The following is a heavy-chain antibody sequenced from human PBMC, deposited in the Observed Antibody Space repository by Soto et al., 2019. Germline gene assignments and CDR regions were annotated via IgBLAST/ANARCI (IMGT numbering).Heavy chain of an antibody. Sequence: GGSLRLSCAASGFTVRSNYMSWVRQAPGKGLEWVSVIYSGGSTYYADSVKGRFTISRHNSKNTLYLQMNSLRAEDTAVYYCAGAPGIAAAGLFDYWGQGTLVTVSS. CDR2: IYSGGST. J-gene: IGHJ4*02. CDR3: AGAPGIAAAGLFDY. CDR1: GFTVRSNY. V-gene: IGHV3-53*04. D-gene: IGHD6-13*01.